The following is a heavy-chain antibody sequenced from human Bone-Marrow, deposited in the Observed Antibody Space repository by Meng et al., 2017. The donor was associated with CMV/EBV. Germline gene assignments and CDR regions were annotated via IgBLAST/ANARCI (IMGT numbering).Heavy chain of an antibody. CDR1: GFTFSSYW. J-gene: IGHJ4*02. CDR2: IKQDGSEK. V-gene: IGHV3-7*01. CDR3: ARERGYSGYEDY. Sequence: GESLKISCAASGFTFSSYWMSWVRQAPGKGLEWVANIKQDGSEKYYVDSVKGRFTISRDNAKNSLYLQMNSLRAEDTAVYYCARERGYSGYEDYWGQGTLVTV. D-gene: IGHD5-12*01.